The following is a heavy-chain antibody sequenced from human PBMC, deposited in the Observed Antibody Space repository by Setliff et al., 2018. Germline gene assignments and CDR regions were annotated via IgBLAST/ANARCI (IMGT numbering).Heavy chain of an antibody. Sequence: ASVKVSCKAAGYSFTDNFINWVRQATGQGLEWMGWMNPTSGNTGYAQKFQGRVTMTRNTPISTAYMELSSLRSEDTAVYYCARGTPGSYCSGNSRPTYWFDPWGQGTLVTVSS. CDR1: GYSFTDNF. CDR3: ARGTPGSYCSGNSRPTYWFDP. D-gene: IGHD2-15*01. CDR2: MNPTSGNT. V-gene: IGHV1-8*02. J-gene: IGHJ5*02.